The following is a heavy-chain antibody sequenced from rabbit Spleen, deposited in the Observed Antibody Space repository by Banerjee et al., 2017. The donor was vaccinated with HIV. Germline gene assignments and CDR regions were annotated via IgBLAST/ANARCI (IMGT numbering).Heavy chain of an antibody. V-gene: IGHV1S45*01. J-gene: IGHJ3*01. CDR2: TFTSSGNT. Sequence: QEQLEESGGDLVKPEGSLTLTCTASGFSFSSSYWICWVRQAPGKGLEWIGCTFTSSGNTYYASWAKGRFTISKTSSTTVTLQMTSLTAADTATYFCARADVSGSIGNGCDLWGQGTLVTVS. CDR1: GFSFSSSYW. CDR3: ARADVSGSIGNGCDL. D-gene: IGHD1-1*01.